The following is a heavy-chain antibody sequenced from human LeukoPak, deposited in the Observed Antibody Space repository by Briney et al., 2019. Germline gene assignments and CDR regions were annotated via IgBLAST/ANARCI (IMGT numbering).Heavy chain of an antibody. Sequence: SETLSLTCTVSGYSISSGYYWGWIRQPPGKGLEWIGSMYHTGSTYYNPSLKSRVTISLDTSKNQFSLKLSSVTAADTAFYYCARVKISSGWVDYWGQGTLVTVSS. V-gene: IGHV4-38-2*02. J-gene: IGHJ4*02. D-gene: IGHD6-19*01. CDR1: GYSISSGYY. CDR3: ARVKISSGWVDY. CDR2: MYHTGST.